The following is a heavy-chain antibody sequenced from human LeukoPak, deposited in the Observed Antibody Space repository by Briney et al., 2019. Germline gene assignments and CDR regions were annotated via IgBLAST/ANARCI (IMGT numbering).Heavy chain of an antibody. CDR3: ATVSYYRFDP. J-gene: IGHJ5*02. D-gene: IGHD3-10*01. CDR2: ISTSSSNT. CDR1: GFTFSDYY. Sequence: KPGGSLRLSCAASGFTFSDYYMSWIRQAPGKGLEWLSHISTSSSNTKYADSVKGRFTISRDNAKNSLYLQMNSLRADDTALYFCATVSYYRFDPWGQGTLVTVSS. V-gene: IGHV3-11*06.